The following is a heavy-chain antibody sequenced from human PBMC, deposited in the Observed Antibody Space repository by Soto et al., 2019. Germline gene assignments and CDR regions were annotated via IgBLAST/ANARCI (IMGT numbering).Heavy chain of an antibody. D-gene: IGHD1-26*01. CDR2: IIPIFGTA. CDR3: ARDHSGSYSWFDP. V-gene: IGHV1-69*13. Sequence: SVKVSCKASGGTFSSYAISWVRQAPGQGLEWMGGIIPIFGTANYAQKFQGRVTITADESTSTAYMELSSLGSEDTAVYYCARDHSGSYSWFDPWGQGTLVTVSS. J-gene: IGHJ5*02. CDR1: GGTFSSYA.